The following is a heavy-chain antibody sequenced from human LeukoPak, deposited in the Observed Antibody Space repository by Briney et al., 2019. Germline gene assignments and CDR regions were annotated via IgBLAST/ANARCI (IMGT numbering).Heavy chain of an antibody. CDR3: AKGPDYDYVWGSYRLDY. J-gene: IGHJ4*02. Sequence: SETLSLTCTVSGGSISTYYWSWIRQPPGKGLEWIGYIHYTGRTNYNPSLKSRVSISVDTSKNQFSLRLSSVTDADTAVYYCAKGPDYDYVWGSYRLDYWGEGTLVTVSS. V-gene: IGHV4-59*01. CDR2: IHYTGRT. CDR1: GGSISTYY. D-gene: IGHD3-16*02.